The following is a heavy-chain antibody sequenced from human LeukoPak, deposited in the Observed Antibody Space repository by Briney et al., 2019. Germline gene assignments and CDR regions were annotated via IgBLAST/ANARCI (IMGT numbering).Heavy chain of an antibody. D-gene: IGHD2-2*01. J-gene: IGHJ4*02. CDR2: IIPIFGTA. CDR1: GGTFSSSA. Sequence: SVKVSCKASGGTFSSSAISWVRQAPGQGLEWMGGIIPIFGTANYAQKFQGRVTITTDESTSTAYMELSSLRSEDTAVYYCARDNCSSTSCYFRLNYWGQGTLVTVSS. CDR3: ARDNCSSTSCYFRLNY. V-gene: IGHV1-69*05.